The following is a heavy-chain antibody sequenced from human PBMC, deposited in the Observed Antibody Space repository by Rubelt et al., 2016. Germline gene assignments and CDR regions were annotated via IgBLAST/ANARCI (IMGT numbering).Heavy chain of an antibody. CDR3: ATFFLHVPAYYYGMDV. Sequence: SGGQAPGQGLEWMGGIIPIFGTANYAQKFQGRVTITADESTSTAYMELSSLRSEDTAVYYCATFFLHVPAYYYGMDVWGQGTTVTVSS. J-gene: IGHJ6*02. CDR2: IIPIFGTA. V-gene: IGHV1-69*01. D-gene: IGHD2/OR15-2a*01.